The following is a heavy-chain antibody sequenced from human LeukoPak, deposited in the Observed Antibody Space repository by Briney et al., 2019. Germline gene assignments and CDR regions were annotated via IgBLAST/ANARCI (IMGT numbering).Heavy chain of an antibody. CDR3: TSLYSSNWYLGDY. V-gene: IGHV4-38-2*02. CDR1: GYSISSGYY. CDR2: ITHSGIP. D-gene: IGHD6-13*01. Sequence: SETLSLTCIVSGYSISSGYYWGWIRQPPGKGLEWIGSITHSGIPYYSPSLRSRVTISLDASKNQFSLKLTSVTAADTAVYYCTSLYSSNWYLGDYWGQGALVTVSS. J-gene: IGHJ4*02.